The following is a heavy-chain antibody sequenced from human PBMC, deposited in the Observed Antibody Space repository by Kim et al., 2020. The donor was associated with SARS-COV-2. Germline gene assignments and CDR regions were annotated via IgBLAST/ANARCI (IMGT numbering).Heavy chain of an antibody. Sequence: STTYYADSVKGRFTISRDNAENSLFLQMNSLRDEDTAVYYCARGSGAPDYWGQGTLVTVSS. CDR2: STT. J-gene: IGHJ4*02. V-gene: IGHV3-48*02. D-gene: IGHD1-26*01. CDR3: ARGSGAPDY.